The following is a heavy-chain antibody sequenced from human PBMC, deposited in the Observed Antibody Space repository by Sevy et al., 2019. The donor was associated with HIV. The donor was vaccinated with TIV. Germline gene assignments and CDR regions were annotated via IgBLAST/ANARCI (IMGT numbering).Heavy chain of an antibody. Sequence: GGSLRLSCAASGITFNTYAMSWVRQAPGKGLEWVSAISYTGGSTYYTDSVKGRFTISRDTSQNTLYLQMNSLRVEDTAVYFCAKGRSSSSTYNFDYWGQGTLVTVSS. CDR2: ISYTGGST. CDR3: AKGRSSSSTYNFDY. CDR1: GITFNTYA. D-gene: IGHD6-6*01. J-gene: IGHJ4*02. V-gene: IGHV3-23*01.